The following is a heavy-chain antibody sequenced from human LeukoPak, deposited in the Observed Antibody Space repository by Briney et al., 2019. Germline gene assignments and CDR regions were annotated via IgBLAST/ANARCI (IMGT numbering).Heavy chain of an antibody. V-gene: IGHV3-23*01. D-gene: IGHD3-10*01. CDR1: GFTFSSYA. CDR3: ARAQAEVRGVIISYWFDP. CDR2: ISGSGGST. Sequence: GGSLRLSCAASGFTFSSYAMSWVRQAPGKGLEWVSAISGSGGSTYYADSVKGRFTISRDNSKNTLYLQMNSLRAEDTAVYYCARAQAEVRGVIISYWFDPWGQGTLVTVSS. J-gene: IGHJ5*02.